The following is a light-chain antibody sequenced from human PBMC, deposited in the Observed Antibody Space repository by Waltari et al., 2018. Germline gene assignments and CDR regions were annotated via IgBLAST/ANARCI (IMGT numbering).Light chain of an antibody. CDR3: QQYKSYPWT. Sequence: DIQMTQSPSTLSASVGDRVTITCRARQGMSNWLAWYQQKPGTPPKVLIYKASRLESGVPSRFSGSGSGTEFTLTISSLQPDDVATYYCQQYKSYPWTFGQGTKVEI. CDR1: QGMSNW. CDR2: KAS. J-gene: IGKJ1*01. V-gene: IGKV1-5*03.